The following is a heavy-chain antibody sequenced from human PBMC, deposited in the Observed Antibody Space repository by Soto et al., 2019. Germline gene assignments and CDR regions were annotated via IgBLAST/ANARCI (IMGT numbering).Heavy chain of an antibody. CDR3: ARTDTAMVLFDY. CDR1: GGSISSGGYS. V-gene: IGHV4-30-2*01. CDR2: IYHSGST. Sequence: QLQLQESGSGLVKPSQTLSLTCAVSGGSISSGGYSWSWIRQPPGKGLEWIGSIYHSGSTYYNPSLKSRCTISVARSKNQFSLKLSSGNAADTAVYYCARTDTAMVLFDYWGQGTLVTVSS. D-gene: IGHD5-18*01. J-gene: IGHJ4*02.